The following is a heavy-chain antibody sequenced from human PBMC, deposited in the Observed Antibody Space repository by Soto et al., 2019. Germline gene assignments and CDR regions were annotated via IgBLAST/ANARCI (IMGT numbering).Heavy chain of an antibody. CDR2: IYWDDDK. D-gene: IGHD2-15*01. CDR3: AHAMLYCTGGSCSTWFDS. Sequence: QITLKESGPTLVKPTQTLTLTCTFSGFSLSTHGVGVGWVRQPAGEALEWLALIYWDDDKRYSASLNSRLTITKDTSKNQVVLTMTNLDPVDTAPYYCAHAMLYCTGGSCSTWFDSWGQGTLVTVSS. CDR1: GFSLSTHGVG. V-gene: IGHV2-5*02. J-gene: IGHJ5*01.